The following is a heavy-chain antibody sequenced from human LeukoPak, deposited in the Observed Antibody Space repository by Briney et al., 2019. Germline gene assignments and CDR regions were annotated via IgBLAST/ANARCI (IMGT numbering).Heavy chain of an antibody. CDR1: GFTFSSYG. J-gene: IGHJ4*02. CDR2: ISGSGGST. CDR3: AKVPSKRTNFDWLLYNPLYFDY. V-gene: IGHV3-23*01. D-gene: IGHD3-9*01. Sequence: PAGSLRLSCAASGFTFSSYGMSWVRQAPGKGLEWVSAISGSGGSTYYADSVKGRFTISRDNSKNTLYLQMNSLRAEDTAVYYCAKVPSKRTNFDWLLYNPLYFDYWGQGTLVTVSS.